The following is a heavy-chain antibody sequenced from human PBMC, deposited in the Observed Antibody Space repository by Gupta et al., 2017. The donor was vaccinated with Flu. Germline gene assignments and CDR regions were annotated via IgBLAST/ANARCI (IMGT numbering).Heavy chain of an antibody. Sequence: EVLLFESGGGCDQLGGPLSYSGSAPRFTVPRQTRHWVRLAPGKGVEWLSAIGSNCERKVYSDSLTGRCTISRDNSKDTVYLHLSSLRPEDTAVDYCSRAWQASIRREFDYWGQGSLVTVSS. V-gene: IGHV3-23*01. CDR2: IGSNCERK. D-gene: IGHD3-3*01. J-gene: IGHJ4*02. CDR3: SRAWQASIRREFDY. CDR1: RFTVPRQT.